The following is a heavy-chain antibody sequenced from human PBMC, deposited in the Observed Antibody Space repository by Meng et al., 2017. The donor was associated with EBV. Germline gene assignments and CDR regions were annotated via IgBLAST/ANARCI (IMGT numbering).Heavy chain of an antibody. Sequence: QGQLGQSGAEGKQPWSSVKVSCKTSGGILRSFAISWVRQAPGQGLEWMGGIIPLFHTTNYAQKFQGRLHIIADESSATTYMELSSLRSEDTAIYYCASAEHYGDYVFEYWGQGTLVTVSS. CDR2: IIPLFHTT. CDR3: ASAEHYGDYVFEY. D-gene: IGHD4-17*01. J-gene: IGHJ4*02. CDR1: GGILRSFA. V-gene: IGHV1-69*01.